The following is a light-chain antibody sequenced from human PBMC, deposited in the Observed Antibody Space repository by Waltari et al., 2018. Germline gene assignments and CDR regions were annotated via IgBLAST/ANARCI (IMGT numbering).Light chain of an antibody. CDR3: QQYDNWPPYT. Sequence: EIVMTQSPATLSVSPGDRANISCRASQSVNSNLAWYQQNPGQAPRLLIYTASTRATGVPARFSGSGSGTHFTLTISSLQSEDFAVYYCQQYDNWPPYTFGQGTNLEIK. J-gene: IGKJ2*01. CDR2: TAS. CDR1: QSVNSN. V-gene: IGKV3-15*01.